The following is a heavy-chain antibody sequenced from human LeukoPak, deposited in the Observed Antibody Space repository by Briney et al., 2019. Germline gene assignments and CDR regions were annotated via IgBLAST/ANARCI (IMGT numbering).Heavy chain of an antibody. CDR1: GFTFNNYG. CDR3: ARDRGRYCSGGSCHSEPGY. V-gene: IGHV3-21*01. J-gene: IGHJ4*02. Sequence: PGGSLRLACAASGFTFNNYGMNWVRQAPGEGLEWVSSITGSGGFKYYADSLKGRFTTSRDNAKNSLYLQMNSLRAEDTAIYYCARDRGRYCSGGSCHSEPGYWGQGTLVTVSS. D-gene: IGHD2-15*01. CDR2: ITGSGGFK.